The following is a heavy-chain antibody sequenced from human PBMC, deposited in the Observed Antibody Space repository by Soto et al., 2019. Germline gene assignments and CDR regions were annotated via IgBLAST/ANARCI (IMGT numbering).Heavy chain of an antibody. J-gene: IGHJ5*02. Sequence: QVTLKESGPVLVKPTETLTLRCTVSGLSITDSEMGVSWIRQPPGQPLEWLAHIDSSGEKSYRTFLKSRLAISNDTSNSQIVLTMTNMDPADTATYYCARRHLAVAVSPWFDPWGQGLPITVSS. CDR2: IDSSGEK. CDR3: ARRHLAVAVSPWFDP. D-gene: IGHD6-19*01. V-gene: IGHV2-26*01. CDR1: GLSITDSEMG.